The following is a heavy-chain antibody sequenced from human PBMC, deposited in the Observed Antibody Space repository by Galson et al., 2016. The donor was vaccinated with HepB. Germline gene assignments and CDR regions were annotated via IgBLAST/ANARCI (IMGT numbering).Heavy chain of an antibody. CDR2: TYYRSKWYN. CDR1: GDSVSSHSAA. CDR3: AGEGASGYALDY. D-gene: IGHD6-25*01. V-gene: IGHV6-1*01. J-gene: IGHJ4*02. Sequence: CAISGDSVSSHSAAWNWIRQSPSRGLEWLGRTYYRSKWYNDYAESVKSRITINPDTSKNQFSLQLHSVTPDDTAFYYCAGEGASGYALDYWGQGASVTVSS.